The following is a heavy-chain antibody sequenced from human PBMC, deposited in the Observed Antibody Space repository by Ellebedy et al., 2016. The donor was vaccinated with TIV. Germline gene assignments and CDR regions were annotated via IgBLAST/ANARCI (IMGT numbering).Heavy chain of an antibody. CDR2: INAGTGNT. CDR1: GYTFTTYA. D-gene: IGHD3-22*01. V-gene: IGHV1-3*01. Sequence: AASVKVSCKASGYTFTTYAMHWVRQAPGQRLEWMGWINAGTGNTKYSQKFQGRVTITRATSASTAYMELSSLRSEDTAVYYCARLSRVYDSSGYNWFDPWGQGTLVTVSS. CDR3: ARLSRVYDSSGYNWFDP. J-gene: IGHJ5*02.